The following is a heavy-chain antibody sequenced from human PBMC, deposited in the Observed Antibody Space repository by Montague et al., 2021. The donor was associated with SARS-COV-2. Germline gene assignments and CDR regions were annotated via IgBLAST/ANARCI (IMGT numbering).Heavy chain of an antibody. CDR2: IYHIGNT. V-gene: IGHV4-4*02. CDR1: GGSMSITIW. J-gene: IGHJ6*02. D-gene: IGHD4-17*01. Sequence: SETLSLTCAVSGGSMSITIWPTSIRPPPGTGLEWILDIYHIGNTNYKPSLSGRVSISIDKSKNQFSLKLSSVTAADTVVYYCARAGGDYYYHYYGMDVWGSSTTLSVSS. CDR3: ARAGGDYYYHYYGMDV.